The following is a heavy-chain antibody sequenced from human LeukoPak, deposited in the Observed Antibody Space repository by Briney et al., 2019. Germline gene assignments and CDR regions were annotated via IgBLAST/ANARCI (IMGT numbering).Heavy chain of an antibody. CDR3: ARAPSGWYFDY. D-gene: IGHD6-19*01. CDR1: GFTVSNNY. V-gene: IGHV3-53*01. J-gene: IGHJ4*02. Sequence: GGSLRLSCAASGFTVSNNYMSWVRQAPGKGLEWVPAVYSGGNTYYADSVKGRFTIFRDNSKNTLHLQMNNLRAEDTALYYCARAPSGWYFDYWGQGTLVTVSS. CDR2: VYSGGNT.